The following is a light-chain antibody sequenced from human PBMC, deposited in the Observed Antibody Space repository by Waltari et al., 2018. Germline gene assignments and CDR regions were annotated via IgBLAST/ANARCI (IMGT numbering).Light chain of an antibody. CDR3: QQRSDWPPLT. V-gene: IGKV3-11*01. Sequence: VLTQSPATLSLSPGDRATLSCRASQSVGDFLAWYQQKPGQAPRLLIYDASSRATGVPGRFSGSGSGTDFTLTISSLQPEDFAVYYCQQRSDWPPLTFGGGTKVEMK. J-gene: IGKJ4*01. CDR1: QSVGDF. CDR2: DAS.